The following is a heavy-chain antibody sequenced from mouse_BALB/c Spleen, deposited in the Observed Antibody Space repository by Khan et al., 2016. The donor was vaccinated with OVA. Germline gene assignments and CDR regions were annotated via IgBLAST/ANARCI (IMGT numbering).Heavy chain of an antibody. CDR1: GFSLTSNG. CDR2: IWGDGSI. J-gene: IGHJ2*01. CDR3: AKLRVFYFDY. V-gene: IGHV2-3*01. Sequence: QMQLEESGPGLVAPSQSLSITCTVSGFSLTSNGVSWVRQPPGKGLEWLGVIWGDGSINYHSVLKSRLSISKDNSKSQVFLKLNSLQTDDTAKYYCAKLRVFYFDYWGQGTTLTVSS.